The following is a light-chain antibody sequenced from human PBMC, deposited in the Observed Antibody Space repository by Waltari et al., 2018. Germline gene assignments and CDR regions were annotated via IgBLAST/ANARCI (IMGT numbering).Light chain of an antibody. CDR1: ESVTNN. Sequence: EIVMTQSPATLSVSPGERATISCRASESVTNNLAWYQKRSGHPPRLLIHGAVTRATEIAARFTGSGSGTEFTLTISNLQSEEFAVYYCQQYNNWPITFGGGTKVEIK. CDR2: GAV. V-gene: IGKV3-15*01. CDR3: QQYNNWPIT. J-gene: IGKJ4*01.